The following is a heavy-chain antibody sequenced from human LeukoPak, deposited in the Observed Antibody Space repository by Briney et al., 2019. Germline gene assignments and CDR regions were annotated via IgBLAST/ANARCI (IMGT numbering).Heavy chain of an antibody. CDR3: ARRAAYCGGDCIGSWFDP. D-gene: IGHD2-21*02. Sequence: VKVSCKASGGTFSSYAISWVRQAPGQGLEWMGRIIPIFGTANYAQKFQGRVTITTDESTSTAYMELSSLRSEDTAVYYCARRAAYCGGDCIGSWFDPWGQGTLVTVSS. V-gene: IGHV1-69*05. CDR2: IIPIFGTA. CDR1: GGTFSSYA. J-gene: IGHJ5*02.